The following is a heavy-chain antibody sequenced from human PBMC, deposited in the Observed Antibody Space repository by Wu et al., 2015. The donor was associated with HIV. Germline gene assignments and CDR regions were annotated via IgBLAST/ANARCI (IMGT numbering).Heavy chain of an antibody. V-gene: IGHV1-2*02. CDR3: ARYIGYCYFDF. CDR1: GGTFSSYS. CDR2: INADTGDT. Sequence: QVQLVQSGAEVKKPGSSVKVSCKASGGTFSSYSISWVRQAPGQGLEWMGWINADTGDTRYAQKFQGRVTLTRDTSISTTYMELSGLKSDDTAVYYCARYIGYCYFDFWGRGTLVTVSS. J-gene: IGHJ2*01.